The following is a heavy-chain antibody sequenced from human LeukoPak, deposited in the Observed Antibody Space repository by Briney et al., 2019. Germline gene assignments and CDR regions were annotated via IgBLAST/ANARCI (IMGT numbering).Heavy chain of an antibody. V-gene: IGHV4-39*07. CDR2: INHSGST. CDR1: GGSISSSSYS. CDR3: ARGRPPGGWLLYYYYGIDV. D-gene: IGHD3-22*01. Sequence: SETLSLTCTVSGGSISSSSYSWGWIRQPPGKGLEWIGEINHSGSTNYNPSLKSRVTISVDTSKNQFSLKLSSVTAADTAVYYCARGRPPGGWLLYYYYGIDVWGQGTTVTVSS. J-gene: IGHJ6*02.